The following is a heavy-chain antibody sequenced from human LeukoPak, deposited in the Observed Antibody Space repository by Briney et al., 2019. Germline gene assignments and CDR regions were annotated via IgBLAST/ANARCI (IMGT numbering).Heavy chain of an antibody. CDR2: MNPDSGNT. D-gene: IGHD2-2*01. CDR3: ARGRGGYCSSTSCPSDY. CDR1: GYTFTSYD. Sequence: ASVKVSCKASGYTFTSYDINWVRQATGQGLEWMGWMNPDSGNTGYAQKFQGRVTITRNTSISTAYMELSSLRSEDTAVYYCARGRGGYCSSTSCPSDYWGQGTLVTVSS. J-gene: IGHJ4*02. V-gene: IGHV1-8*03.